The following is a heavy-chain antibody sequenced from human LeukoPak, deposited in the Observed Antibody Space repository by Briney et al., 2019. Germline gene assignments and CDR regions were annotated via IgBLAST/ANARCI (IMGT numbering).Heavy chain of an antibody. Sequence: PGGSLRLSCAASGFTFSSYSMNWVRQAPGKGLEWVSSISSSSSYIYYADSVKGRFTISRDNAKNSLYLQMNSLRAEDTAVYYCAKFPSYQYYYYYMNVWGKGTTVTVSS. CDR1: GFTFSSYS. D-gene: IGHD2-21*01. V-gene: IGHV3-21*01. CDR3: AKFPSYQYYYYYMNV. CDR2: ISSSSSYI. J-gene: IGHJ6*03.